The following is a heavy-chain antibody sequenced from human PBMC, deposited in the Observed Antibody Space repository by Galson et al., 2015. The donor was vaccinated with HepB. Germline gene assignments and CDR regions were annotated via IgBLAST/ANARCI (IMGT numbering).Heavy chain of an antibody. V-gene: IGHV3-23*01. CDR1: GFTFRNYA. CDR3: AKVFPEKTDGWYRQALYYFDS. J-gene: IGHJ4*02. Sequence: RLSCAASGFTFRNYAMSWVRQAPGKGLEWVSAITPSGGNTYSADSMKGRFFIPRDNSQNTLFLQMNSLRADDTAIYFCAKVFPEKTDGWYRQALYYFDSWGQGTRVTVSS. D-gene: IGHD6-19*01. CDR2: ITPSGGNT.